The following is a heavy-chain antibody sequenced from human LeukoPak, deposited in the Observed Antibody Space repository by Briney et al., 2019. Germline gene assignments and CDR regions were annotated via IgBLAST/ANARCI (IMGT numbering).Heavy chain of an antibody. Sequence: GGSLRLSCAASGFTFSSYWMSWVRQAPGKGLEWVANIKQDGSEKYYVDSVKGRFTISRDNAKNSLYLQMNSLRAEDTAVYYCARDSSCSSTSCYYYYYGMDVWGQGTTVTVSS. CDR2: IKQDGSEK. CDR1: GFTFSSYW. J-gene: IGHJ6*02. D-gene: IGHD2-2*01. CDR3: ARDSSCSSTSCYYYYYGMDV. V-gene: IGHV3-7*01.